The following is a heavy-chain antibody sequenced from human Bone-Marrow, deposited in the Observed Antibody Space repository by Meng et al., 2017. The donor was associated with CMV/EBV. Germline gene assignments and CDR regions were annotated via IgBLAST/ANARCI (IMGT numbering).Heavy chain of an antibody. J-gene: IGHJ4*02. CDR3: AAGLSSGYYNPV. CDR2: INPNSGGT. V-gene: IGHV1-2*02. Sequence: ASVKVSCKASGYTFTGYYMHWVRQAPGQGLEWMGWINPNSGGTNYAQKFQGRVTITRDMSTSTAYMELSSLRSEDTAVYYCAAGLSSGYYNPVWGQGTLVTVSS. CDR1: GYTFTGYY. D-gene: IGHD3-3*01.